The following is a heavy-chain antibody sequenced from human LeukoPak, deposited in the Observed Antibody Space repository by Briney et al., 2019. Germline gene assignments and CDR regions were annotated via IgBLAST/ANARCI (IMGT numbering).Heavy chain of an antibody. CDR2: ISSSSSYI. V-gene: IGHV3-21*04. J-gene: IGHJ4*02. CDR1: GFTFSSYG. Sequence: GGSLRLSCAASGFTFSSYGMNWVRQAPGKGLEWVSSISSSSSYIYYADSVKGRFTISRDNSKNTLYLQMNSLRAEDTAVYYCAKSSTMIVTDLDYWGQGTLVTVSS. D-gene: IGHD3-22*01. CDR3: AKSSTMIVTDLDY.